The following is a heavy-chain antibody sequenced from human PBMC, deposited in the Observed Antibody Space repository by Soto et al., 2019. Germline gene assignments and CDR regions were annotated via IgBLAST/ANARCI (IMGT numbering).Heavy chain of an antibody. D-gene: IGHD1-26*01. V-gene: IGHV3-53*01. J-gene: IGHJ4*02. CDR3: ARGGRDGFPLDY. CDR2: MYSGGTT. CDR1: GFSVSSHH. Sequence: GGSLRLSCAASGFSVSSHHMNWVRQAPGKGLEWVSVMYSGGTTYYPDPLKGRCTISRDNSKNMLYLQVDNLRADDTAGYYWARGGRDGFPLDYWGQGTLVTVSS.